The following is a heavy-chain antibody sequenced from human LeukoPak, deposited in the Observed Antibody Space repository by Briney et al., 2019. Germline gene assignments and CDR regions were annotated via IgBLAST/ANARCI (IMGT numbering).Heavy chain of an antibody. D-gene: IGHD3-22*01. Sequence: ASVTVSCKASGYTFTSYDINWVRQATGQGLEWMGWMNTNSGDTNYAQKFQGRVTMTRDTSISTAYMELSRLRSDDTAVYYCARVKYYYDSLLDYWGQGTLVTVSS. CDR2: MNTNSGDT. J-gene: IGHJ4*02. CDR3: ARVKYYYDSLLDY. V-gene: IGHV1-2*02. CDR1: GYTFTSYD.